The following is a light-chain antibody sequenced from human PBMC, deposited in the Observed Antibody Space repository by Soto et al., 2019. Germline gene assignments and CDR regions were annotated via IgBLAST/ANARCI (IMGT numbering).Light chain of an antibody. CDR3: QHYSTVWA. CDR1: QNINRG. Sequence: DIQMTQSPSTLSSSVGDRVTITCRASQNINRGLAWYQQKPGKAPNLLIYDASTLESGVPSRFGGSGSGTEFTLTISSLQPDDFATYYCQHYSTVWAFDQGTKVDIK. CDR2: DAS. V-gene: IGKV1-5*01. J-gene: IGKJ1*01.